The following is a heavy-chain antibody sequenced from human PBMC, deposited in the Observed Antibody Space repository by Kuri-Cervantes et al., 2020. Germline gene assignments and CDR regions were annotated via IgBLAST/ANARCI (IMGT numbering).Heavy chain of an antibody. J-gene: IGHJ4*02. CDR1: GGSISSSNW. D-gene: IGHD3-10*01. V-gene: IGHV4-4*02. CDR3: ARVGFDGLWFGELAHFDY. Sequence: SETLSLTCAVSGGSISSSNWWSWVRQPPGKGLEWMGEVYHSGSTYYNPSLKSRVTISVDTSKNQFSLKLSSVTAADTAVYYCARVGFDGLWFGELAHFDYWGQGSLVTVSS. CDR2: VYHSGST.